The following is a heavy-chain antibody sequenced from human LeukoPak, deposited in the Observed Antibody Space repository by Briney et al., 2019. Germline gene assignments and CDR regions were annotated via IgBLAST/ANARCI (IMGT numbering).Heavy chain of an antibody. CDR1: GVSISSSDYY. J-gene: IGHJ4*02. V-gene: IGHV4-39*01. CDR3: ARRTSNPVGAIDY. Sequence: SETLSLTCTVSGVSISSSDYYWGWIRQPPGKGLEWIGAISSSGSPYYNPSLKSRVTISVDSSKNQFSLKLTSVTAADTAVYYCARRTSNPVGAIDYWGQGALVTVS. D-gene: IGHD1-26*01. CDR2: ISSSGSP.